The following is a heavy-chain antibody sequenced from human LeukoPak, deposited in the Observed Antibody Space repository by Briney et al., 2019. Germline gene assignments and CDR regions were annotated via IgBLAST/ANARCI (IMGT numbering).Heavy chain of an antibody. CDR2: IQYDGSNK. Sequence: GGSLRLSCAASGFTFSSFGMHWVRQAPGKGLEWVAFIQYDGSNKYYADSVKGRFTISRDNAKNSLYLQMNSLRAEDTAVYYCARDSPPDYWGQGTLVTVSS. D-gene: IGHD1-14*01. CDR1: GFTFSSFG. CDR3: ARDSPPDY. J-gene: IGHJ4*02. V-gene: IGHV3-30*02.